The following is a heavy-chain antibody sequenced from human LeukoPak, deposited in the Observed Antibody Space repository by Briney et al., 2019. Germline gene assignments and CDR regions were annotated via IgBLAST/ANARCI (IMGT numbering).Heavy chain of an antibody. CDR2: INWNGGST. J-gene: IGHJ4*02. D-gene: IGHD4-17*01. CDR1: GFTFDDYG. V-gene: IGHV3-20*04. CDR3: ARDPNKAYGDQFDY. Sequence: PGGSLRLSCAASGFTFDDYGMSWFRQAPAKGLEWVSGINWNGGSTGYADSVKGRFTISRDNAKNSLYLQMNSLRAEDTALYYCARDPNKAYGDQFDYWGQGTLVTVSS.